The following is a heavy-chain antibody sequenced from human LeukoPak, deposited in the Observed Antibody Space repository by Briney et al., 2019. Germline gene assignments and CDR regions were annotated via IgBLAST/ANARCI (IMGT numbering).Heavy chain of an antibody. V-gene: IGHV3-53*04. CDR1: GFTVSSNY. CDR3: ARSTRLDAFDI. J-gene: IGHJ3*02. CDR2: IYSGGST. Sequence: GGSLRLSCAASGFTVSSNYMSWVRQAPGKGLEWVSVIYSGGSTYYADSVKGRFTISRHNSKNTLYLQMNSLRAEDTAVYYRARSTRLDAFDIWGQGTMVTVSS. D-gene: IGHD6-19*01.